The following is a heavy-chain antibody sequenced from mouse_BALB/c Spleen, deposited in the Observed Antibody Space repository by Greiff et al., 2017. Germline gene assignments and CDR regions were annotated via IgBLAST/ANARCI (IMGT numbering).Heavy chain of an antibody. CDR3: ARPGGSSYDYAMDY. J-gene: IGHJ4*01. D-gene: IGHD1-1*01. V-gene: IGHV1-9*01. Sequence: QVHVKQSGAELMKPGASVKISCKATGYTFSSYWIEWVKQRPGHGLEWIGEILPGSGSTNYNEKFKGKATFTADTSSNTAYMQLSSLTSEDSAVYYCARPGGSSYDYAMDYWGQGTSVTVSS. CDR1: GYTFSSYW. CDR2: ILPGSGST.